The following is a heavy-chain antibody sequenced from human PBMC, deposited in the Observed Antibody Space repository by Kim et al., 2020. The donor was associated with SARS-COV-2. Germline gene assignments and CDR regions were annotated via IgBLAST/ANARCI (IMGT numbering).Heavy chain of an antibody. D-gene: IGHD3-22*01. CDR3: ARGGLRDYDSSGYYGY. CDR2: INHSGST. J-gene: IGHJ4*02. Sequence: SETLSLTCAVYGGSFSGYYWSWIRQPPGKGLEWIGEINHSGSTNYNPSLKSRVTISVDTSKNQFSLKLSSVTAADTAVYYCARGGLRDYDSSGYYGYLGQGTLVTVSS. V-gene: IGHV4-34*01. CDR1: GGSFSGYY.